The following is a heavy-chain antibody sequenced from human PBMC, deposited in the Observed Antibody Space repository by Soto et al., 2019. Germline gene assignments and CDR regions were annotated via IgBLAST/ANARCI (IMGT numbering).Heavy chain of an antibody. D-gene: IGHD3-9*01. CDR1: VGSIISISYY. J-gene: IGHJ4*02. V-gene: IGHV4-39*01. CDR2: IYYSGST. CDR3: ARHVRGYFD. Sequence: PSETLSLTCTFSVGSIISISYYWCCIRQPPGKGLEWIGSIYYSGSTYYNPSLKSRVTISVDTSKNQFSLKLSSVTAADTAVYYCARHVRGYFDWLQGTLVTVSS.